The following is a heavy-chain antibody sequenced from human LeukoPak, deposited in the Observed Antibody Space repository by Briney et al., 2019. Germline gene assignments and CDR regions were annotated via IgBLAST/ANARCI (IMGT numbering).Heavy chain of an antibody. CDR2: IYPGDSDT. Sequence: GESLKISCKGSGYSFTSYWIGWVRQMPGKGLEWMGIIYPGDSDTRYSPSFQGQVTISADKSISTAYLQWSSLKASDTAMYYCARPHLSLIGDDAFDIWGQGTMVTVSS. CDR3: ARPHLSLIGDDAFDI. CDR1: GYSFTSYW. J-gene: IGHJ3*02. V-gene: IGHV5-51*01. D-gene: IGHD2/OR15-2a*01.